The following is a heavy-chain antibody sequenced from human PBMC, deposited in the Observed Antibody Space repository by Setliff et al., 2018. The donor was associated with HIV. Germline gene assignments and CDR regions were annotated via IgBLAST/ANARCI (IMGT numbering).Heavy chain of an antibody. CDR3: TADLPDSAPYCFDY. D-gene: IGHD2-15*01. CDR2: IKSGGTA. Sequence: PGGSLRLSCAASGFSFSGAWMRWVRQAPGKGLEWVAQIKSGGTADYAAPVKGRFTISRDDSKNVVSLQMDSLKTEDTAVYYCTADLPDSAPYCFDYWVQGALVTVSS. J-gene: IGHJ4*02. V-gene: IGHV3-15*01. CDR1: GFSFSGAW.